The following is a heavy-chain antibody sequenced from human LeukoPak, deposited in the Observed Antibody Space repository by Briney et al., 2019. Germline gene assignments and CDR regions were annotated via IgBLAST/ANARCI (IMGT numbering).Heavy chain of an antibody. CDR3: ARDKLDGSGGFDY. Sequence: PSETLSLTCTVSGGSISSGSYYWSWIRQPAGKGLKWIGRIYASGSTNYNPSLKSRVTISVDTSKNQFSLKLSSVTAADTAVYYCARDKLDGSGGFDYWGQGTLVTVSS. V-gene: IGHV4-61*02. D-gene: IGHD3-10*01. J-gene: IGHJ4*02. CDR2: IYASGST. CDR1: GGSISSGSYY.